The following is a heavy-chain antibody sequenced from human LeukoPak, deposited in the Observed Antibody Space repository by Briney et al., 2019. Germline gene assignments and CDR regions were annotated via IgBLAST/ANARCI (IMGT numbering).Heavy chain of an antibody. CDR1: GYTFTSYG. D-gene: IGHD6-6*01. J-gene: IGHJ6*03. CDR2: ISAYNGNT. V-gene: IGHV1-18*01. Sequence: GASVKVSCKASGYTFTSYGISWVRQAPGQGLEWMGWISAYNGNTNYAQKLQGRVTMTTDTSTSTAYMELRSLRSDDTAVYYCARDRDSSSASYYYYMDVWGKGTTVTVSS. CDR3: ARDRDSSSASYYYYMDV.